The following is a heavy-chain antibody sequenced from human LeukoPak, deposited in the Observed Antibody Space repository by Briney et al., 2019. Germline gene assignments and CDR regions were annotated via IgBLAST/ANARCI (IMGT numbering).Heavy chain of an antibody. CDR3: ARAEWAAAIRERGWFDP. Sequence: SETLSLTCTVSGGSISSYYWSWIRQPPGEGLEWIGYIYYSGSTNYNPSLKSRVTISVDTSKNQFSLKLSSVTAADTAVYYCARAEWAAAIRERGWFDPWGQGTLVTVSS. D-gene: IGHD2-2*02. CDR1: GGSISSYY. J-gene: IGHJ5*02. V-gene: IGHV4-59*01. CDR2: IYYSGST.